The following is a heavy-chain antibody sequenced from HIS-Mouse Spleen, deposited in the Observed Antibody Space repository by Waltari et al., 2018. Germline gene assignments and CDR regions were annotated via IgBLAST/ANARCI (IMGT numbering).Heavy chain of an antibody. J-gene: IGHJ2*01. Sequence: QLQLQESGPGLVKPSETLSLTCTVSGGSISSSSYYWGWIRQPPGTGLEWIGSIYYSGSTYDNPSLKSRVTISVDTSKNQFSLKLSSVTAADTAVYYCAREIPYSSSWYDWYFDLWGRGTLVTVSS. V-gene: IGHV4-39*07. CDR1: GGSISSSSYY. CDR2: IYYSGST. CDR3: AREIPYSSSWYDWYFDL. D-gene: IGHD6-13*01.